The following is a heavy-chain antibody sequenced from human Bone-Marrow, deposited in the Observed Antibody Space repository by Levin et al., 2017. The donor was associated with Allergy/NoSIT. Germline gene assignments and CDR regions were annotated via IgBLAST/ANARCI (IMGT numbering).Heavy chain of an antibody. CDR3: ARGQRYYGSESYHNSYDP. Sequence: LSQTLSLTCAVTGGSFRGSYYWTWIRQSPGKGLEWIGEVHYSGSTNFNPSLKSRVSMSVDTSKNQFSLKLTSVTAADTAVYYCARGQRYYGSESYHNSYDPWGQGILVTVSS. CDR2: VHYSGST. CDR1: GGSFRGSYY. D-gene: IGHD3-10*01. V-gene: IGHV4-34*01. J-gene: IGHJ5*02.